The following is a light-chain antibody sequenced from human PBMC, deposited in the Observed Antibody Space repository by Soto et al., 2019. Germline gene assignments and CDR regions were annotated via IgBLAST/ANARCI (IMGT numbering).Light chain of an antibody. J-gene: IGKJ1*01. CDR1: QSIRYW. V-gene: IGKV1-5*03. Sequence: DIQMTQSPAALSASVGDRATINCRASQSIRYWLAWFQQKARKAPKLLIYEASRLESGVPSRISGRGSGTEFTLTISSPQPNAFASYWCQQYTSYPWTLSQGTEV. CDR3: QQYTSYPWT. CDR2: EAS.